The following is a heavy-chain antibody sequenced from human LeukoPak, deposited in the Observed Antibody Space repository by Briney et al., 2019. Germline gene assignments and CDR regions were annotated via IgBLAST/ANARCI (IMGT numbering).Heavy chain of an antibody. CDR2: INPSGGST. Sequence: ASVKVSCKVSGYTFTSYYMHWVRQAPGQGLEWMGIINPSGGSTSYAQKFQGRVTMTRDTSTSTVYMELSSLRSEDTAVYYCARLSHLLFFDYWGQGTLVTVSS. J-gene: IGHJ4*02. CDR3: ARLSHLLFFDY. V-gene: IGHV1-46*01. D-gene: IGHD2-21*02. CDR1: GYTFTSYY.